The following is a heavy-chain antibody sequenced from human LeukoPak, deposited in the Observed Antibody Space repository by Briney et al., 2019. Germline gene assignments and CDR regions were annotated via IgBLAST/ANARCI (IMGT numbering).Heavy chain of an antibody. D-gene: IGHD3-22*01. Sequence: PGGSLRLSCAASGFTFSSYSMSWVRQAPGKGLDWVSYISSSSNTIYYADSVKGRFTISRDNAKNSLYLQMNSLRDEDTAVYYCARAHGGSGYYLPLDYWGQGTLVTVSS. CDR3: ARAHGGSGYYLPLDY. J-gene: IGHJ4*02. CDR2: ISSSSNTI. V-gene: IGHV3-48*02. CDR1: GFTFSSYS.